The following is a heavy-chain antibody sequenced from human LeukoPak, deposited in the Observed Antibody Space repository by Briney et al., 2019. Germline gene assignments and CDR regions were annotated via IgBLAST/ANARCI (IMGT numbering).Heavy chain of an antibody. V-gene: IGHV3-33*01. D-gene: IGHD6-19*01. CDR2: IWYDGSNK. Sequence: GRSLRLSCAPSGFTFSSYGMHWVRQAPGKGLEWVAVIWYDGSNKYYADSVKGRFTISRDNSKNTLYLQMNSLRAEDTAVYYSARPGRSSGWYEYFQHWGQGTLVTVSS. CDR1: GFTFSSYG. CDR3: ARPGRSSGWYEYFQH. J-gene: IGHJ1*01.